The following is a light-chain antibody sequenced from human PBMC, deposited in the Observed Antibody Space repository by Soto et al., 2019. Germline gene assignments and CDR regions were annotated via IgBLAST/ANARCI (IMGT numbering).Light chain of an antibody. V-gene: IGKV3D-20*02. CDR2: GAS. J-gene: IGKJ5*01. Sequence: EIVLTQSPGTLSLSPGESATLCCRASQSIGSNYLAWYQQKPGQAPRLLIYGASTRATGIPPRFSGSGSGTDFTLTISSLEPEDFAVYYCQQRSNWPPQITFGQGTRLEIK. CDR3: QQRSNWPPQIT. CDR1: QSIGSN.